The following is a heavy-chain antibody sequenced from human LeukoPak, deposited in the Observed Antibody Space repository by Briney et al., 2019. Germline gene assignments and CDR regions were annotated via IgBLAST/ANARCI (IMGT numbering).Heavy chain of an antibody. CDR3: ARANYDFWSEYYFDY. Sequence: SETLSLTCTVSGGSISSYYWSWIRQPPGKGLEWIGYIYTSGSTNYNPSLKSRVTISVDTSKNQFSLKLSSVTAADTAVYYCARANYDFWSEYYFDYWGQGTLVTVSS. V-gene: IGHV4-4*09. J-gene: IGHJ4*02. CDR1: GGSISSYY. CDR2: IYTSGST. D-gene: IGHD3-3*01.